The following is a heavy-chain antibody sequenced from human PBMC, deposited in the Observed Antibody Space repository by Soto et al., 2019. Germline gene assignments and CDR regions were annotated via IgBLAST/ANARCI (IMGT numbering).Heavy chain of an antibody. CDR1: GCTFSSYA. CDR3: AKDLSLTRWGSPLDY. J-gene: IGHJ4*02. Sequence: GGSLGLSCEGSGCTFSSYAMSWVRQAPGKGLEWVSAISGSGGSTYYADSVKGRFTISRDNSKNTLYLQMNSLRAEDTAVYYCAKDLSLTRWGSPLDYWGQGTLVTVSS. V-gene: IGHV3-23*01. CDR2: ISGSGGST. D-gene: IGHD2-21*01.